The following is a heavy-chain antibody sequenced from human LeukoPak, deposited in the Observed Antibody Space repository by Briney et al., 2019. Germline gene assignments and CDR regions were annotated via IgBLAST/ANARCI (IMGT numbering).Heavy chain of an antibody. J-gene: IGHJ4*02. D-gene: IGHD3-3*01. Sequence: SETLSLTCAVYGGSFSGHYWSWIRQPPGKGLEWIGEINHSGSTNYHPSLESRVTISVDTSKNHFSLKLSSVTAADTAVYYCASGQYYDLWSGYYVDWGQGTLGTVS. CDR2: INHSGST. CDR3: ASGQYYDLWSGYYVD. CDR1: GGSFSGHY. V-gene: IGHV4-34*01.